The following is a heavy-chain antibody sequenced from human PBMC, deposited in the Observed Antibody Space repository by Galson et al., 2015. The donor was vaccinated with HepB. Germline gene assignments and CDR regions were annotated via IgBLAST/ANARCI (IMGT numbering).Heavy chain of an antibody. CDR3: AAERYVDGRCCNFDL. CDR1: GFTFSSSA. Sequence: SVKVSCKASGFTFSSSAIQWMRQARGQHLEWIGWIVVGSGNTNYAQNLQGRVTITRDMSTDTAYMELSSLRSDDTAVYYCAAERYVDGRCCNFDLWGPGTLVTVSS. CDR2: IVVGSGNT. V-gene: IGHV1-58*02. D-gene: IGHD3-10*02. J-gene: IGHJ4*02.